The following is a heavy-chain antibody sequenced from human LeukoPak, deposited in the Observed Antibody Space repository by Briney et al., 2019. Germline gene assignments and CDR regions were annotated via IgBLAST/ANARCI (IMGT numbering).Heavy chain of an antibody. CDR3: ARDGPRDGYNLYYFDY. D-gene: IGHD5-24*01. V-gene: IGHV1-18*01. CDR2: ISAYNGNT. CDR1: GYTFTSYG. J-gene: IGHJ4*02. Sequence: GASVKVSCKASGYTFTSYGISWVRQAPGQGLEWMGWISAYNGNTNYAQKPQGRVTMTTDTSTSTAYMELRSLRSDDTAVYYCARDGPRDGYNLYYFDYWGQGTLVTVSS.